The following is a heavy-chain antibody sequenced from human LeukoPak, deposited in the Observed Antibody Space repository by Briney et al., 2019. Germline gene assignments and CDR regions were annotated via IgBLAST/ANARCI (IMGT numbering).Heavy chain of an antibody. J-gene: IGHJ5*02. Sequence: GGSLKLSCAASGYTFSDYVMHWVRQAPGKGLQWVAGISFEGGDKYYADSVKGRFTISRDNSKNTLYLQLDSLRGEDTAVYYCARGVGGALSRRLDPWGQGTLVTVSS. CDR1: GYTFSDYV. D-gene: IGHD1-26*01. CDR3: ARGVGGALSRRLDP. V-gene: IGHV3-30*04. CDR2: ISFEGGDK.